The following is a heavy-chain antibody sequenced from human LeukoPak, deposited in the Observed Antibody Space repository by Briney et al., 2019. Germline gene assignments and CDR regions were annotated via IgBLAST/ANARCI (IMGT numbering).Heavy chain of an antibody. CDR2: IYFSGST. J-gene: IGHJ4*02. CDR1: AGSISSYY. Sequence: SETLSLTCTVSAGSISSYYWSWIRQPPGKGLEWIGYIYFSGSTNYNPSLKSRVTISIDTSKNQFSLKLSSVTAADTAVYYCASSPAAAAHDRWGQGTLVTVSS. CDR3: ASSPAAAAHDR. V-gene: IGHV4-59*08. D-gene: IGHD6-13*01.